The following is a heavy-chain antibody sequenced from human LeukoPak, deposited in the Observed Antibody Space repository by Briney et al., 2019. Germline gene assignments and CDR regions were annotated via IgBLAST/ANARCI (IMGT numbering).Heavy chain of an antibody. CDR2: VNPSGGST. V-gene: IGHV1-46*01. J-gene: IGHJ4*02. D-gene: IGHD3-9*01. CDR3: ARGSRPVYNLLTGKRYFDY. CDR1: AYTFTTYY. Sequence: GASVKVSCKGSAYTFTTYYVHWVRQAPGQGLEWMGIVNPSGGSTTYAQKFRGRLTMTRDMSTSTVYMELSSLRSEDTAVYYCARGSRPVYNLLTGKRYFDYWGQGTLLTVSS.